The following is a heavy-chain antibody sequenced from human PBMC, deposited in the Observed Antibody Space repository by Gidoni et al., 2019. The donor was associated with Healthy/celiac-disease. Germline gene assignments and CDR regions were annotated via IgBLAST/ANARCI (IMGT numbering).Heavy chain of an antibody. CDR3: ARRSSSWYNVDY. J-gene: IGHJ4*02. D-gene: IGHD6-13*01. CDR2: IYHSGST. V-gene: IGHV4-4*02. Sequence: QVQLQESGPGLVKPSGTLSLTCAVSGGSISSSNWWGWVRQPPGKGLEWIGEIYHSGSTNYKPYLKSRVTISVDKSKNQVSLKLSSGTAADTAVDYCARRSSSWYNVDYWGQGTLVTVSS. CDR1: GGSISSSNW.